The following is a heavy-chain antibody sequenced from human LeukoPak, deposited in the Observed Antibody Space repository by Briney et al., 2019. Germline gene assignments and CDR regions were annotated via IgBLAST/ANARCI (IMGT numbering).Heavy chain of an antibody. V-gene: IGHV1-69*13. CDR1: GGTFSSYA. CDR2: IIPIFGTA. CDR3: ARELIVVVTAIPRVAAFDI. J-gene: IGHJ3*02. D-gene: IGHD2-21*02. Sequence: SVKVSCKASGGTFSSYAISWVRQAPGQGLEWMGGIIPIFGTANYAQKFRGRVTITADESTSTAYMELSSLRSEDTAVYYCARELIVVVTAIPRVAAFDIWGQGTMVTVSS.